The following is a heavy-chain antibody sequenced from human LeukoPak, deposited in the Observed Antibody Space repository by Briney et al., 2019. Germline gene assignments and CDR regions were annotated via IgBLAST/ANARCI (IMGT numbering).Heavy chain of an antibody. CDR2: ISSSSSYI. J-gene: IGHJ4*02. CDR1: GFTFSNYW. D-gene: IGHD3-10*01. V-gene: IGHV3-21*01. Sequence: PGGSLRLSCAASGFTFSNYWMSWVRQAPGKGLEWVSSISSSSSYIYYADSVKGRFTISRDNAKNSLYLQMNSLRAEDTAVYYCARDDSVVRGVTKPIDYWGQGTLVTVSS. CDR3: ARDDSVVRGVTKPIDY.